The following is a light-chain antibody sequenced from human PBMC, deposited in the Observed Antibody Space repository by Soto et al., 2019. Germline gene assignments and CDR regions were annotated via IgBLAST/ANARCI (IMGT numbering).Light chain of an antibody. V-gene: IGLV2-8*01. CDR2: DVS. CDR1: SSDVGDYND. CDR3: SSWDGNSNLV. J-gene: IGLJ2*01. Sequence: QSALTQPPSASASPGQSVTISCTGTSSDVGDYNDVSWYQQDPGKGPKLMIYDVSNQPSGVPDRFSGSKSGNTASLTISGLQAEDEADYYCSSWDGNSNLVFGGGTKLTVL.